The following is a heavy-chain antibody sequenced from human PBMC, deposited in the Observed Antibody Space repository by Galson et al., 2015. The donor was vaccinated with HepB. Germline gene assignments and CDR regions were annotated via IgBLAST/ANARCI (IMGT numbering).Heavy chain of an antibody. CDR1: GFTFSSYS. CDR2: ISSSSSYI. V-gene: IGHV3-21*01. CDR3: ARDGGIAVALYAFDI. Sequence: SLRLSCAASGFTFSSYSMNWVRQAPGKGLEWVSSISSSSSYIYYADSVKGRFTISRDNAKNSLYLQMNSLRAEDTAVYYCARDGGIAVALYAFDIWGQGTMVTVSS. D-gene: IGHD6-19*01. J-gene: IGHJ3*02.